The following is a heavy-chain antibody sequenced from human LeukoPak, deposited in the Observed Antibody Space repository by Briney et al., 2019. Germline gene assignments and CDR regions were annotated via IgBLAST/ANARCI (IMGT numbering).Heavy chain of an antibody. CDR3: ARQDLYSSGWY. CDR2: IYYSGST. CDR1: GGSISSSSYY. V-gene: IGHV4-39*01. Sequence: SGTLSLTCTVSGGSISSSSYYWGWIRQPPGKGLEWIGSIYYSGSTYYNPSLKSRVTISVDTSKNQFSLKLSSVTAADTAVYYCARQDLYSSGWYWGQGTLVTVSS. J-gene: IGHJ4*02. D-gene: IGHD6-19*01.